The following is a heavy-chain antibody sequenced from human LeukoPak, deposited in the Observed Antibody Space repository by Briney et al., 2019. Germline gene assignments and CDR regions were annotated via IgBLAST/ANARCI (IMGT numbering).Heavy chain of an antibody. D-gene: IGHD2-8*01. CDR2: IYYSGST. Sequence: SETLSLTCTVSGGSISSYYWSWIRQPPGKGLEWLGYIYYSGSTNYNPSLKGRVTISVDTSKNQFSLKLSSVTAADTAVYYCATYTNRLHYWGQGTLVTVSS. J-gene: IGHJ4*02. V-gene: IGHV4-59*01. CDR3: ATYTNRLHY. CDR1: GGSISSYY.